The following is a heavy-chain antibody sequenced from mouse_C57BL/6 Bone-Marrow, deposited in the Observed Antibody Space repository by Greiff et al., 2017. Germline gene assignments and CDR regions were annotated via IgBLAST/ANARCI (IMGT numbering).Heavy chain of an antibody. CDR2: IYPSDSET. CDR1: GYTFTSYW. V-gene: IGHV1-61*01. Sequence: QVQLQQPGAELVRPGSSVKLSCKASGYTFTSYWMDWVKQRPGQGLEWIGNIYPSDSETHYNQKFTDKATLTVDKSSSTAYMQLSSLTSEDSAVYSCARSDGYPIFDYWGPGTTLTVSS. J-gene: IGHJ2*01. D-gene: IGHD2-3*01. CDR3: ARSDGYPIFDY.